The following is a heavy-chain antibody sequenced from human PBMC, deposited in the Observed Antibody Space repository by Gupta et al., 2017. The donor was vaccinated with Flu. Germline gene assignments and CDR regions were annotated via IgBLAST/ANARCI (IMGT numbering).Heavy chain of an antibody. V-gene: IGHV3-30*03. D-gene: IGHD3-10*01. Sequence: GVSFSRYGLHWVRQAAGKGRDCVARKSYDGVTKYYGDSLKGRVTISRDNSKTTRFVQMNGLRTEDTAFYYCVREKYGSGRPLALDMWGQGTRVSVSS. CDR1: GVSFSRYG. J-gene: IGHJ3*02. CDR3: VREKYGSGRPLALDM. CDR2: KSYDGVTK.